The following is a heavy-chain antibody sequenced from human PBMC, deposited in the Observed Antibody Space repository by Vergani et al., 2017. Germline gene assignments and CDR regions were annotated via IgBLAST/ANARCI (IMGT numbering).Heavy chain of an antibody. Sequence: QVQLVQSGAEVKKPGASVKVSCKASGYTFTGYYMHWVRQAPGQGLEWMGWINPNSGGTNYAQKFQGRVTMTRDTSISTVYMELSSLRSEDTAVYYCARVGPYCSSTSCYHAPFDPWGQGTLVTVSS. CDR2: INPNSGGT. J-gene: IGHJ5*02. D-gene: IGHD2-2*01. CDR1: GYTFTGYY. CDR3: ARVGPYCSSTSCYHAPFDP. V-gene: IGHV1-2*02.